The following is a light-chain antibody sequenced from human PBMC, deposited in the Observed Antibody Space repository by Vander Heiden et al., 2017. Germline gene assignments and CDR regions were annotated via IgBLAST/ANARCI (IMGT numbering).Light chain of an antibody. CDR2: YDS. CDR3: QASDSTTDHVI. J-gene: IGLJ2*01. CDR1: DMGRKG. V-gene: IGLV3-21*04. Sequence: CVLTQTASVSVAPGETARITCGGDDMGRKGFHWYQQKPGQAPVVVIYYDSARPSGIPDRFSGSISGNTATLTISRVQAGDEADYYCQASDSTTDHVIFGGGTKLTVL.